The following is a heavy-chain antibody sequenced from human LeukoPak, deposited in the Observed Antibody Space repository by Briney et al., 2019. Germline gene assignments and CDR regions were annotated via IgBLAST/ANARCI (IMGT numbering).Heavy chain of an antibody. Sequence: PSETLSLTCTVSAGSISTYHWNWIRMSPEKGLEWIGYMQSTGNTIYNPSFKSRVTISVDMSRNQIVLYLSSVTAADTAVYFCARDKQHRYGRYFDHWGQGILVTVSS. CDR3: ARDKQHRYGRYFDH. J-gene: IGHJ4*02. CDR1: AGSISTYH. V-gene: IGHV4-59*01. D-gene: IGHD5-18*01. CDR2: MQSTGNT.